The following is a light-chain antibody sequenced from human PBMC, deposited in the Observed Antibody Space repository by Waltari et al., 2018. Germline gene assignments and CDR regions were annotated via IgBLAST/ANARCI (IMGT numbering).Light chain of an antibody. V-gene: IGLV3-19*01. CDR1: SLRRHY. CDR2: GQD. J-gene: IGLJ3*02. CDR3: LSRDTTSTRV. Sequence: SSELTPDPAVSVALGQPVSITCNGDSLRRHYASWYQQRPGQAPILILYGQDNRSSGIPDRFSGSTSGNTASLTITGAQAEDEADYYCLSRDTTSTRVFGGGTRLTV.